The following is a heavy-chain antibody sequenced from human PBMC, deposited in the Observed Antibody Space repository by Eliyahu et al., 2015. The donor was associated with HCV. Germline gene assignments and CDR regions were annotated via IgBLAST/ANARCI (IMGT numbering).Heavy chain of an antibody. CDR3: AKGGFLEWLLYSPNFDY. J-gene: IGHJ4*02. CDR2: XSYDGSNK. D-gene: IGHD3-3*01. V-gene: IGHV3-30*18. CDR1: GFTFSSYG. Sequence: QVQLVESGGGVVQPGRSLRLSCAASGFTFSSYGMHWVRQAPGKGLXXXAVXSYDGSNKYYADSVKGRFTISRDNSKXTLYLQMNSLRAEDTAVYYCAKGGFLEWLLYSPNFDYWSQGTLVTVSS.